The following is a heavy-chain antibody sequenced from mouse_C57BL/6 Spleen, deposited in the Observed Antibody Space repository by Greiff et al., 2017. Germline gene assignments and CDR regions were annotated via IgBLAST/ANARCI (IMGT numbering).Heavy chain of an antibody. J-gene: IGHJ2*01. CDR1: GYTFTSYW. CDR3: ARTLEGNRFDY. Sequence: VQLQQPGAELVRPGTSVKLSCKASGYTFTSYWMHWVKQRPGQGLEWIGVIDPSDSYTNYNQKFKGKATLTVDTSSSTAYMQLSSLTSEDSAVYYCARTLEGNRFDYWGQGTTLTVSS. V-gene: IGHV1-59*01. CDR2: IDPSDSYT. D-gene: IGHD2-1*01.